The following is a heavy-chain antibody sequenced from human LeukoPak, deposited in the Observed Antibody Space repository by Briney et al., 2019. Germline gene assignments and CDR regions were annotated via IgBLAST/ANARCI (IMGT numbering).Heavy chain of an antibody. Sequence: GGSLRLSCAASGFTFSSYSMNWVRQAPGKGLEWVSSISSSSSYIYYADSVKGRFTISRDNAKNSLYLQMNSLRAGDTAVYYCARGGAVAGSIDYWGQGTLVTVSS. D-gene: IGHD6-19*01. CDR1: GFTFSSYS. CDR3: ARGGAVAGSIDY. J-gene: IGHJ4*02. V-gene: IGHV3-21*01. CDR2: ISSSSSYI.